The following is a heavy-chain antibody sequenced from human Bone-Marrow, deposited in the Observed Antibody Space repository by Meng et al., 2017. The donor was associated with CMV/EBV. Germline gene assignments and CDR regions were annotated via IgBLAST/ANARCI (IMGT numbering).Heavy chain of an antibody. D-gene: IGHD2-2*01. CDR2: INPNSGGT. V-gene: IGHV1-2*02. Sequence: ASVKVSCKASGYTFTGYYMHWVRQAPGQGLEWMGWINPNSGGTNYAQKFQGRVTMTRDTSTRSAYMELSRLRSDDPAVYYWSRDVRCSSTSCYWRFDYWGQGTLVTVSS. CDR1: GYTFTGYY. J-gene: IGHJ4*02. CDR3: SRDVRCSSTSCYWRFDY.